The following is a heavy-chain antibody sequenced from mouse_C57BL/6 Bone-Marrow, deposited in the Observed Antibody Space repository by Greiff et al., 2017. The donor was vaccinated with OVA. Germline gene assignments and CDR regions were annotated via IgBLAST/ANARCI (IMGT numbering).Heavy chain of an antibody. CDR1: GFNIKDYY. CDR2: IDPDNGDT. J-gene: IGHJ2*01. D-gene: IGHD1-1*02. V-gene: IGHV14-4*01. Sequence: VQLQQSGAELVRPGASVKLSCTASGFNIKDYYMHWVKQRPEQGLEWIGWIDPDNGDTDYASKFQGKATITADTSSNTAYLQLSSLTSEDTAVYYCTSYGDFDYWGQGTTLTVSS. CDR3: TSYGDFDY.